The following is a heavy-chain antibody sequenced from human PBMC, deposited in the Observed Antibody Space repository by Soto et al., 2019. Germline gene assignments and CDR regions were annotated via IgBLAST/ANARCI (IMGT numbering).Heavy chain of an antibody. CDR2: INHSGST. J-gene: IGHJ3*02. CDR1: GGSFSGYY. D-gene: IGHD4-17*01. Sequence: SETLSLTCAGYGGSFSGYYWTWIRQPPWMWLEWISEINHSGSTNYNPSLKSRVAISVDTSKNQFSLKLSSVTAADTAVYYCASYGPGAFDIWGQGTMVTVSS. CDR3: ASYGPGAFDI. V-gene: IGHV4-34*01.